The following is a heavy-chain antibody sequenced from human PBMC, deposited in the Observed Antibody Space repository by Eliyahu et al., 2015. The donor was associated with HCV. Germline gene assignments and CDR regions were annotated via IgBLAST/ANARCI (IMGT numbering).Heavy chain of an antibody. J-gene: IGHJ3*01. D-gene: IGHD3-3*02. V-gene: IGHV3-30*03. Sequence: QVQLVXSGGGVVQPGXSLXLSCXGXXFTFNSHPMHWVRQPPGKGLEWVAVASNDGNKKYYSESVKGRFTISRDNSKSTLYLWMNSLRVEDTALYYCARETFSDVWGQGTMVTVSS. CDR2: ASNDGNKK. CDR3: ARETFSDV. CDR1: XFTFNSHP.